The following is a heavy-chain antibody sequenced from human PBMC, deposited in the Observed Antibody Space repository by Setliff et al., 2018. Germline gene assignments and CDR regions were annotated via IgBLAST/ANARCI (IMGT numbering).Heavy chain of an antibody. V-gene: IGHV1-18*01. J-gene: IGHJ3*02. CDR3: ARAGIAAAPDAFDI. Sequence: ASVKVSCKASGYNFSSYGISYGITWVRQAPGQGLEWMGWTSNNNAKTHYAQKFQGRVTITADKSTSTAYMELSSLRPEDTAVYYCARAGIAAAPDAFDIWGQGTMVTVSS. D-gene: IGHD6-13*01. CDR2: TSNNNAKT. CDR1: GYNFSSYG.